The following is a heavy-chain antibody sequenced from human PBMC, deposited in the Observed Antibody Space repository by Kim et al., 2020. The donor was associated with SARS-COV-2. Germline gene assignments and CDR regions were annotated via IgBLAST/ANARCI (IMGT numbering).Heavy chain of an antibody. J-gene: IGHJ6*03. Sequence: SETLSLTCAVYGGSFSGYYWSWIRQPPGKGLEWIGEINHSGSTNYNPSLKSRVTISVDTSKNQFSLKLSSVTAAYTAVYYCAGGRGGLSMIVVVKGYYYSYMDVWGKGTTVTVSS. CDR1: GGSFSGYY. CDR3: AGGRGGLSMIVVVKGYYYSYMDV. V-gene: IGHV4-34*01. D-gene: IGHD3-22*01. CDR2: INHSGST.